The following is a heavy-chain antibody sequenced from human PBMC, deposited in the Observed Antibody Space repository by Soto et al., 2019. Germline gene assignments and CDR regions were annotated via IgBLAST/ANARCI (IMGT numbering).Heavy chain of an antibody. J-gene: IGHJ4*02. CDR2: IYYTGTT. CDR1: GGSVSSSFFY. CDR3: ARLTTGSGWSLFDS. V-gene: IGHV4-61*01. Sequence: SETLSLTCTVSGGSVSSSFFYWSWVRQPPGQRLEWIGYIYYTGTTNYNPSLASRVAMSADTSKKQFTLNLRSLTAADTARYYCARLTTGSGWSLFDSWGQGMLVTVSS. D-gene: IGHD2-15*01.